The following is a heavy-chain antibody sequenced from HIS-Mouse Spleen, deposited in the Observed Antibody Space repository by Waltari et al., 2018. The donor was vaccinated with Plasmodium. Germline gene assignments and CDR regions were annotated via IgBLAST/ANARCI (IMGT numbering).Heavy chain of an antibody. J-gene: IGHJ4*02. CDR1: GFTVSSNY. Sequence: EVQLVESGGGLVQPGGSLRLSCAASGFTVSSNYMIWVRQAPGKGLEWVSVIYSGGSTYYADSVKGRFTISRDNSKNTLYLQMNSLRAEDTAVYYCARLGIPYVDTAMAVGYWGQGTLVTVSS. D-gene: IGHD5-18*01. CDR3: ARLGIPYVDTAMAVGY. CDR2: IYSGGST. V-gene: IGHV3-66*01.